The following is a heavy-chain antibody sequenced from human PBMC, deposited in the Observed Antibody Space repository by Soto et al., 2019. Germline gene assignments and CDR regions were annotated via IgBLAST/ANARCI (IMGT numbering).Heavy chain of an antibody. V-gene: IGHV4-31*03. CDR1: SGSISSGAYY. CDR2: IYNSGST. Sequence: SETLSLTCTVSSGSISSGAYYWSWIRRHPGKGLEWIGYIYNSGSTFYNPALKSRVTISVDTSKNQFSLKLSSVTAADTAVYYCARAVLGISVYYFDYWGQGTLVTVSS. CDR3: ARAVLGISVYYFDY. J-gene: IGHJ4*02. D-gene: IGHD2-8*02.